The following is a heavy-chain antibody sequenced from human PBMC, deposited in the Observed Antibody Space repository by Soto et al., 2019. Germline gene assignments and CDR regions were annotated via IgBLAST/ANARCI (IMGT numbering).Heavy chain of an antibody. CDR2: IYYSGST. D-gene: IGHD6-19*01. V-gene: IGHV4-59*08. Sequence: PSETLSLTCTVSGGSISSYYWSWIRQPPGKGLEWIGYIYYSGSTNYNPSLKSRVTISVDTSKNQFSLKLSSVTAADTAVYYCARRYSSGFDFWGRGTLVTVSS. J-gene: IGHJ4*02. CDR3: ARRYSSGFDF. CDR1: GGSISSYY.